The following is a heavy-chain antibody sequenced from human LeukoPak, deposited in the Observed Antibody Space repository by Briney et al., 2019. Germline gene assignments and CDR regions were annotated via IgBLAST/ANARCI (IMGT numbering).Heavy chain of an antibody. CDR2: MNPNSGNT. V-gene: IGHV1-8*01. D-gene: IGHD3-3*01. J-gene: IGHJ5*02. CDR3: ARGDYDFWSGYSIPNWFDP. Sequence: ASVKVSCKASGYTFTSYDINWVLQATGQGLEWMGWMNPNSGNTGYAQKFQGRVTMTRNTSISTAYMELSSLRSEDTAVYYCARGDYDFWSGYSIPNWFDPWGQGTLVTVSS. CDR1: GYTFTSYD.